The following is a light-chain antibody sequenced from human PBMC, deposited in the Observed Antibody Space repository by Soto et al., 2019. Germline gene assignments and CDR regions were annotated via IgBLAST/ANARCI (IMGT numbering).Light chain of an antibody. J-gene: IGLJ1*01. CDR2: DVS. Sequence: QSALTQPASVSGSPGPSITISCTGTSSDVGGYNYVSWYQQHPGKAPKLMIYDVSNRPSGVSNRFSGSKSGNTASLTISGRQAEDEADYYCSSYTSSSTLYVFGTGTKLTVL. CDR3: SSYTSSSTLYV. V-gene: IGLV2-14*01. CDR1: SSDVGGYNY.